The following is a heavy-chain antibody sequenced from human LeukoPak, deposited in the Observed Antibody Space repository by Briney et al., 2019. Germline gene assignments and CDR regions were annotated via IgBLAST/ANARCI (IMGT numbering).Heavy chain of an antibody. CDR3: ARDPRSIAARSTSGVIDY. J-gene: IGHJ4*02. D-gene: IGHD6-6*01. Sequence: GGSLRLSCAASGFTFSSYSMNWVRQAPGKGLEWVSSISSSSSYIYYADSVKGRFTISRDNAKNSLYLQMNSLRAEDTAVYYCARDPRSIAARSTSGVIDYWGQGTLVTVSS. V-gene: IGHV3-21*01. CDR2: ISSSSSYI. CDR1: GFTFSSYS.